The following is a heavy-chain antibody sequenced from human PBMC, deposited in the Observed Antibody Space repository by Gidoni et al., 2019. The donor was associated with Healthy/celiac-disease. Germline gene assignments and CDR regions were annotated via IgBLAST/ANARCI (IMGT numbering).Heavy chain of an antibody. Sequence: QVQLVESGGGVVQPGRSLRLSCAASGLTLSSYAMHWVSQAPGKGLECVAVISYDVSNKYYADSMKGRFTISRDNSKNTLYLQMNSLRAEDTAVYYCARDIGDFRWFGEGYGMDVWGQVTTVTVSS. CDR1: GLTLSSYA. CDR3: ARDIGDFRWFGEGYGMDV. J-gene: IGHJ6*02. CDR2: ISYDVSNK. V-gene: IGHV3-30-3*01. D-gene: IGHD3-10*01.